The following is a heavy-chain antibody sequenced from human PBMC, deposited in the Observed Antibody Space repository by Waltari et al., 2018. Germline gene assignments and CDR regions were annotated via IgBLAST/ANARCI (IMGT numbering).Heavy chain of an antibody. D-gene: IGHD7-27*01. CDR2: SSTSCGTA. CDR1: GGTFSSYA. V-gene: IGHV1-69*13. CDR3: ARHPTGDDLYFDL. Sequence: QVQLVQSGAEAKKPGSSVKVSCKASGGTFSSYAISWVRQAPGQGLECKGGSSTSCGTANDAQKFHGRVTITADESTSTAYRELSSLRSEDTAVYYCARHPTGDDLYFDLWGRGTLVTVSS. J-gene: IGHJ2*01.